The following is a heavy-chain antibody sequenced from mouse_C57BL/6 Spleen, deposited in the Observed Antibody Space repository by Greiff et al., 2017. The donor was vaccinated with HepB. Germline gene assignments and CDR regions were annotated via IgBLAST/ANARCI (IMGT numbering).Heavy chain of an antibody. J-gene: IGHJ3*01. D-gene: IGHD2-1*01. V-gene: IGHV1-85*01. CDR1: GYTFTSYD. CDR3: ASWGDGTWFAY. Sequence: VQVVESGPELVKPGASVKLSCKASGYTFTSYDINWVKQRPGQGLEWIGWIYPRDGSTKYNEKFKGKATLTVDTSSSTAYMELHSLTSEDSAVYFCASWGDGTWFAYWGQGTLVTVSA. CDR2: IYPRDGST.